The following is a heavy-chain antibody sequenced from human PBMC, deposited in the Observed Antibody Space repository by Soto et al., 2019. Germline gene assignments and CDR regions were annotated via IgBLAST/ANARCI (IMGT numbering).Heavy chain of an antibody. CDR1: GFTFSSYW. CDR2: INSDGSST. V-gene: IGHV3-74*01. J-gene: IGHJ5*02. Sequence: EVQLVESGGGLVQPGGSLRLSCAASGFTFSSYWMHWVRQAPGKGLVWVSRINSDGSSTSYADSVKGRFTISRANAKNTLYRQMNSLRAEDTAVYYCAIDSRYSSSWVPVDPWGQGTLVTVSS. D-gene: IGHD6-13*01. CDR3: AIDSRYSSSWVPVDP.